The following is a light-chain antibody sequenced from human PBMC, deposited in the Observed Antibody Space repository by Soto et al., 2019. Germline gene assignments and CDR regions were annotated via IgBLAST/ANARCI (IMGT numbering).Light chain of an antibody. Sequence: EIVLTQSPGTLSLSPGERATLSCRASQSVSTTFLVWYQQRPGQAPRLLIYGASTRATGIPDRFSGGGSGTDFTLTISRLEPEDFAVYYCQQYGSPITFGQGTRLEIK. CDR1: QSVSTTF. CDR2: GAS. J-gene: IGKJ5*01. V-gene: IGKV3-20*01. CDR3: QQYGSPIT.